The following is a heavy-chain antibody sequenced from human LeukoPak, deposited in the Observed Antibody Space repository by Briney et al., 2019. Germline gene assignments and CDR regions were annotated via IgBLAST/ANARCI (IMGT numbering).Heavy chain of an antibody. V-gene: IGHV1-69*05. J-gene: IGHJ3*02. CDR2: IIPIFGTA. Sequence: SVKVSCKASGGTLSSYAISWVRQAPGQGLEWMGGIIPIFGTANYAQKFQGRVTITTDESTSTAYMELSSLRSEDTAVYYCARDLRHAFDIWGQGTMVTVSS. CDR1: GGTLSSYA. CDR3: ARDLRHAFDI.